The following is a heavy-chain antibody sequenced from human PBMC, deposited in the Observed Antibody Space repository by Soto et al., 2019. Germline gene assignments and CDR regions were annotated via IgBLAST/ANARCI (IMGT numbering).Heavy chain of an antibody. CDR2: IYYSGST. CDR3: ARDSYGGNSGHRFDY. J-gene: IGHJ4*02. Sequence: SETLSLTCTVSGGSISSGDYYWSWIRQPPGKGLEWIGYIYYSGSTYYNPSLKSRVTISVDTSKNQFSLKLSSVTAAGTAVYYCARDSYGGNSGHRFDYWGQGTLVTVSS. V-gene: IGHV4-30-4*01. D-gene: IGHD4-17*01. CDR1: GGSISSGDYY.